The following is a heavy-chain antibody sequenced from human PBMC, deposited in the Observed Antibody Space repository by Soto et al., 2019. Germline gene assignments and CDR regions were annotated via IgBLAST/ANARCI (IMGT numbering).Heavy chain of an antibody. V-gene: IGHV4-31*03. D-gene: IGHD5-12*01. CDR1: GGSISSGGYY. CDR2: SYYSGST. J-gene: IGHJ4*02. Sequence: QVQLQESGPGLVKPSQTLSLICTVSGGSISSGGYYWSWTPQHQGKALGWIGYSYYSGSTYYNPSLKSRITISVDTSKNQFSLKLSSVTAADTAVYYCARYIVATTYYFDYWGQGTLVTVSS. CDR3: ARYIVATTYYFDY.